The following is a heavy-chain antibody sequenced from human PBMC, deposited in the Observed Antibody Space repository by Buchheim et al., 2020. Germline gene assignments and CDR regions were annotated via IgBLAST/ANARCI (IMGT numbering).Heavy chain of an antibody. CDR2: IPYDGNNK. Sequence: QVQLVESGGGVVQPGRSLRLSCVVSGFTFRTYGMYWVRQAPGKGLEWLAVIPYDGNNKYYADSVKGRFTISRDNSKNTLYLQIHSLRADDTAVYYCAKDWANSGMDVWGQGTT. D-gene: IGHD3-16*01. V-gene: IGHV3-30*18. J-gene: IGHJ6*02. CDR3: AKDWANSGMDV. CDR1: GFTFRTYG.